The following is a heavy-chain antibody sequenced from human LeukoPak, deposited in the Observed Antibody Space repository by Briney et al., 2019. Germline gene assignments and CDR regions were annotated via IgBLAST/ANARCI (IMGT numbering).Heavy chain of an antibody. CDR1: GGSFSGYY. J-gene: IGHJ5*02. V-gene: IGHV4-34*01. CDR2: IYHSGST. Sequence: SETLSLTCAVYGGSFSGYYWSWIRQPPGKGLEWIGSIYHSGSTYYNPSLKSRVTISVDTSKNQFSLKLSTVTAADTAVYYCAKSLYGSGSYYNWFDPWGQGTLVTVSS. D-gene: IGHD3-10*01. CDR3: AKSLYGSGSYYNWFDP.